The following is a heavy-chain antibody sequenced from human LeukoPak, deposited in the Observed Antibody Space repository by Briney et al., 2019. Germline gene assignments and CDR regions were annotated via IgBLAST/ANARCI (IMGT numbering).Heavy chain of an antibody. CDR1: GYTFTGYY. Sequence: GASVKVSCKASGYTFTGYYMHWVRQAPGQGLEWMGWINPNSGGTNYAQKFQGRVTMTRDTSISTAYMKLSRLRSDDTAVYYCARYDFWSGYSYYFDYWGQGTLVTVSS. CDR3: ARYDFWSGYSYYFDY. J-gene: IGHJ4*02. CDR2: INPNSGGT. V-gene: IGHV1-2*02. D-gene: IGHD3-3*01.